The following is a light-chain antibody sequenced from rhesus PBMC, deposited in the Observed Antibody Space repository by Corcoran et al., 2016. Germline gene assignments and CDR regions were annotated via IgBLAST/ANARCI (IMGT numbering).Light chain of an antibody. CDR2: LTS. CDR1: ETVTFVGINL. J-gene: IGKJ1*01. V-gene: IGKV7-13*02. Sequence: DIVLTQSPASLAVSPGQRATITCRASETVTFVGINLIHWYQQKPGPPPKLLIYLTSNKDLGVPARFSGSGSGTDFTLTIRPVEADDAADYYCLQGTKSTWTFGPGTKVEIK. CDR3: LQGTKSTWT.